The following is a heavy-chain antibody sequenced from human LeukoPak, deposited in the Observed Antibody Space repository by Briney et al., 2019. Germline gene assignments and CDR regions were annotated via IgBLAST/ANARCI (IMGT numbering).Heavy chain of an antibody. D-gene: IGHD5-24*01. V-gene: IGHV3-43*01. CDR1: GFTFDDYT. J-gene: IGHJ4*02. Sequence: GGSLRLSCAASGFTFDDYTMHWVRQAPGKGLEWVSLISWDGGSTYYADSVKGRFTISRDNSKNSLYLQMNSLRTEDTALYYCAKDIGDGYNYGIDYWGQGTLVTVSP. CDR2: ISWDGGST. CDR3: AKDIGDGYNYGIDY.